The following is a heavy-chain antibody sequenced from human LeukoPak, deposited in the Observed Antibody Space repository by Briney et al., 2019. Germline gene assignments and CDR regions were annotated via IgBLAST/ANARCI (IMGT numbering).Heavy chain of an antibody. D-gene: IGHD6-6*01. J-gene: IGHJ4*02. CDR3: ARLPKYSRPLDY. V-gene: IGHV1-8*01. Sequence: ASVKVSCKASGYTFTSCDINWVRQATGQGLEWMGWMNPNSGNTAYAQKFQGRVTMSRDTSISTAYMELSSLRSEDTAVYYCARLPKYSRPLDYWGQGTLVTVSS. CDR1: GYTFTSCD. CDR2: MNPNSGNT.